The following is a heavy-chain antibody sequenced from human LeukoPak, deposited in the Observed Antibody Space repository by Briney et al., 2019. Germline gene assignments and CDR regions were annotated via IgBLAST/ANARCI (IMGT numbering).Heavy chain of an antibody. CDR1: GGSISSSSYY. CDR3: ARHRGSYYVDAFDI. D-gene: IGHD1-26*01. CDR2: IYYSGST. J-gene: IGHJ3*02. Sequence: PSETLSLTCTVSGGSISSSSYYWGWIRQPPGKGLEWIGSIYYSGSTNYNPSLKSRVTISVDTSKNQFSLKLSSVTAADTAVYYCARHRGSYYVDAFDIWGQGTMVTVSS. V-gene: IGHV4-39*01.